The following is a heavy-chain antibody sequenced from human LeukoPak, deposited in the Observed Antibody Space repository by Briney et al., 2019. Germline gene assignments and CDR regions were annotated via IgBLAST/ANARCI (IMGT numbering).Heavy chain of an antibody. D-gene: IGHD6-13*01. CDR1: GFTFSSYS. V-gene: IGHV3-21*01. CDR3: ARERIAAAATDY. CDR2: ISSSSSYI. J-gene: IGHJ4*02. Sequence: GGSLRLSCAASGFTFSSYSMNWVRQAPGKGLEWVSSISSSSSYIYYADSVKGRFTISRDNAKNSLYLQMNRLRAEDTAVYYCARERIAAAATDYWGQGTLVTVSS.